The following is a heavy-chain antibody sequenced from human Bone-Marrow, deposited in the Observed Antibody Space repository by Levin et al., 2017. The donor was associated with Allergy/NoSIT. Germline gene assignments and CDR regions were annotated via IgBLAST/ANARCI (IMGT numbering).Heavy chain of an antibody. CDR2: IKRDGSEK. J-gene: IGHJ4*02. CDR1: GFTFSIYW. Sequence: LSLTCEASGFTFSIYWMSWVRQAPGKGLEWVANIKRDGSEKYYVDSVKGRFTISRDNAKNSLFLQMNSLRAEDTAVYYCARDNLGVGYWGQGTLVTVSS. V-gene: IGHV3-7*01. CDR3: ARDNLGVGY.